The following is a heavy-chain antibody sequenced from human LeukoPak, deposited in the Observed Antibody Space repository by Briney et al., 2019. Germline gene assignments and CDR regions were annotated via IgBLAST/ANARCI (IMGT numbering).Heavy chain of an antibody. D-gene: IGHD6-13*01. Sequence: SVKVSCKASGGTFSSYAISWVRQAPGQGLEWMGGIIPIFGTANYAQKFQGRVTITADKSTSTAYMELSSLRSEDTAVYYCAIEGRSSWLRDRYYFDCWGQGTLVTVSS. J-gene: IGHJ4*02. CDR3: AIEGRSSWLRDRYYFDC. V-gene: IGHV1-69*06. CDR1: GGTFSSYA. CDR2: IIPIFGTA.